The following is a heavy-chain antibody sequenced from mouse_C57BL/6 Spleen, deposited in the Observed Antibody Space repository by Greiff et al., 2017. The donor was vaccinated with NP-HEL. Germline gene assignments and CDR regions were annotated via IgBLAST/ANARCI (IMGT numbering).Heavy chain of an antibody. Sequence: VQLQQSGAELARPGASVKLSCKASGYTFTSYGISWVKQRTGQGLEWIGEIYPRSGNTYYNEKFKGKATLTADKSSSTAYMELRSLTSEDSAVYFCASDDYDGGRPWFAYWGQGTLVTVSA. D-gene: IGHD2-4*01. J-gene: IGHJ3*01. CDR3: ASDDYDGGRPWFAY. CDR2: IYPRSGNT. V-gene: IGHV1-81*01. CDR1: GYTFTSYG.